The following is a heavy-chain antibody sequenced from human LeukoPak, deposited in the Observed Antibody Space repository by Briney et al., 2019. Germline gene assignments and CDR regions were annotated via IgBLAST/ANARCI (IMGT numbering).Heavy chain of an antibody. CDR3: ARGGYREQLGS. D-gene: IGHD6-13*01. CDR2: INSDGSST. CDR1: GFTFRSYW. J-gene: IGHJ5*02. V-gene: IGHV3-74*01. Sequence: GGSLRLSCAASGFTFRSYWMHWVRQAPGKGLVWVSRINSDGSSTSYADSVKGRFSISRDNAKNTLYLQMNSLRAEDTAVYYCARGGYREQLGSWGQGTLVTVSS.